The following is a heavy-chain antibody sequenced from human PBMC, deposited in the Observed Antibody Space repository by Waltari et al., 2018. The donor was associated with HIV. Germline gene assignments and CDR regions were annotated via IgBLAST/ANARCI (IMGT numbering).Heavy chain of an antibody. CDR1: GGTFSSYA. V-gene: IGHV1-69*04. CDR3: ARVSRGSGSYDYYYGMDV. CDR2: IIPILGIA. Sequence: QVQLVQSGAEVKKPGSSVKVSCKASGGTFSSYAISWVRQAPGQGLEWMGRIIPILGIANYAQKFQGRVTITADKSTSTAYMELSSLRSEDTAVYYCARVSRGSGSYDYYYGMDVWGQGTTVTVSS. D-gene: IGHD3-10*01. J-gene: IGHJ6*02.